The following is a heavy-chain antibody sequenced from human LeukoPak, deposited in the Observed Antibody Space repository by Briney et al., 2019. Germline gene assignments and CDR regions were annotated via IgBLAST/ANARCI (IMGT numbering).Heavy chain of an antibody. CDR1: GFTFGNYI. J-gene: IGHJ4*02. D-gene: IGHD3-16*01. CDR3: AKDRGGSSAWPAFDY. Sequence: GGSLRLSCAASGFTFGNYIMNWVRQAPGKGLEWVSTISGSGINAWYADSVKGRFTISRDNSRNTLYLQMNSLRAEDTALYYCAKDRGGSSAWPAFDYWGQGTLVTASS. V-gene: IGHV3-23*01. CDR2: ISGSGINA.